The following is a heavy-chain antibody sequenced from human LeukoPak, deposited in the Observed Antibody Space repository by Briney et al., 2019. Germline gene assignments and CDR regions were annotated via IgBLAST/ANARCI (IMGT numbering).Heavy chain of an antibody. Sequence: PGGSLRLSCGASGFTFDDYAMYWVRQAPGKGLEWVSGISCNSVTIGYADSVKGRFTISRDNAKNSLYLQMNSLRTEDTPWYYFVRVSALGIVWGQGTLVTVSS. J-gene: IGHJ4*02. V-gene: IGHV3-9*01. D-gene: IGHD7-27*01. CDR2: ISCNSVTI. CDR3: VRVSALGIV. CDR1: GFTFDDYA.